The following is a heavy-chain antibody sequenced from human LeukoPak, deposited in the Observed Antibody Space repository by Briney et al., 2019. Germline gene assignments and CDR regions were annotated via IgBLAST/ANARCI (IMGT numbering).Heavy chain of an antibody. Sequence: GASVKVSCKASGYTFTSYGISWVRQAPGQGLEWMGWISAYNGNTNYAQKLQGRVTMTTDTSTSTAYMELRSLRSDDTAVYYCARDPRQWELLHEVTFDYWGQGTLVTVSS. CDR2: ISAYNGNT. CDR1: GYTFTSYG. V-gene: IGHV1-18*01. J-gene: IGHJ4*02. D-gene: IGHD1-26*01. CDR3: ARDPRQWELLHEVTFDY.